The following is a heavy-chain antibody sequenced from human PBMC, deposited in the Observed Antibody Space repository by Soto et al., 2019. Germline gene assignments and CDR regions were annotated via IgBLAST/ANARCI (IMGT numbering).Heavy chain of an antibody. V-gene: IGHV6-1*01. Sequence: QVQLQQSGPGLVKPSQTLSLTCGISGDSVSSNSATWNWIRQSPSRGLEWLGGTYYRSQWHNEYEESVKSRITINPDTSKNQFSLQLNSMSPEDTAVYYCARERGFLSEALDIWGRGTMVTVSS. CDR2: TYYRSQWHN. D-gene: IGHD3-10*01. CDR1: GDSVSSNSAT. CDR3: ARERGFLSEALDI. J-gene: IGHJ3*02.